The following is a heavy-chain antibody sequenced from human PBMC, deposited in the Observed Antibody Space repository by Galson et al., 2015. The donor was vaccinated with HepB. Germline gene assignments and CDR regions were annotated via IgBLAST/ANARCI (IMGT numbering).Heavy chain of an antibody. CDR2: ISWNSASI. CDR3: AKGGPYCSSTSCYPPFFAY. Sequence: SLRLSCAASGFTFDDYAMHWVRQAPGKGLEWVSGISWNSASIGYADSVKGRFTIPRDNAKNSLYLQMNSLRAEDTALYYCAKGGPYCSSTSCYPPFFAYWGQGTLVTVSS. D-gene: IGHD2-2*01. V-gene: IGHV3-9*01. J-gene: IGHJ4*02. CDR1: GFTFDDYA.